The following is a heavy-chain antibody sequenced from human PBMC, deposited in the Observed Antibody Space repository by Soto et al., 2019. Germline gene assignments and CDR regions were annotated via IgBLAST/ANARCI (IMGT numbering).Heavy chain of an antibody. CDR1: GYPVTAYY. J-gene: IGHJ3*02. D-gene: IGHD3-3*01. CDR3: ARGGGVGVAGSAAFDM. V-gene: IGHV1-2*02. CDR2: INPATGAA. Sequence: QLHLVQSGAVVKKPGASVTVSCSASGYPVTAYYMHWVRQAPGRGLEWMGGINPATGAAKYTQTFQGRVTMTRDTSTSTGFMDLGGLTSGDTAVFYCARGGGVGVAGSAAFDMWGQGTLVTVSS.